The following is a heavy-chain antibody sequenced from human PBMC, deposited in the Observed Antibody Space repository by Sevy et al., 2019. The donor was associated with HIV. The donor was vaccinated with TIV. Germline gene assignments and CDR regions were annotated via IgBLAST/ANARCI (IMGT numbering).Heavy chain of an antibody. Sequence: GGSLRLSCAASGFTFSNYHMNWVRQAPGKGLEWVSSISTSSNYIYYADSVRGRFTISRDNAKNSLYLQMNSLRAEDTAVYYCARVRYNYGSYYFDYWGQGTPVTVSS. CDR2: ISTSSNYI. CDR3: ARVRYNYGSYYFDY. V-gene: IGHV3-21*04. D-gene: IGHD5-18*01. J-gene: IGHJ4*02. CDR1: GFTFSNYH.